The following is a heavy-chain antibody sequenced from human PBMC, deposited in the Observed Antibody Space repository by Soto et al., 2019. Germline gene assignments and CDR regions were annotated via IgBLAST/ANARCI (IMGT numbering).Heavy chain of an antibody. D-gene: IGHD4-4*01. V-gene: IGHV4-39*07. CDR1: GGSISSSSYY. CDR3: ARDHGVYSNYWFDP. Sequence: SETLSLTCTVSGGSISSSSYYWGWIRQPPGKGLEGSGSIYYSGSTYYNPSLKSRVTISVDTSKNQLSLKLSSVTAADTAVYSCARDHGVYSNYWFDPWGQGTLVTVSS. CDR2: IYYSGST. J-gene: IGHJ5*02.